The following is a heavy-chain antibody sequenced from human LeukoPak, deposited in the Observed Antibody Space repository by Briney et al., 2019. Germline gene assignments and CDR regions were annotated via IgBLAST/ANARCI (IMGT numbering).Heavy chain of an antibody. J-gene: IGHJ5*02. CDR1: GAFISSGTYY. CDR3: ASRWIAPSYHRGTWFDP. Sequence: PSQTLSLTCTVSGAFISSGTYYWSWIRQPAGKGLEWIGRFYISGSTHYNPSLKSRVTISVDTSKNQFSLKLSSVTAADTAVYYCASRWIAPSYHRGTWFDPWGQGTLVTVSS. V-gene: IGHV4-61*02. CDR2: FYISGST. D-gene: IGHD1-26*01.